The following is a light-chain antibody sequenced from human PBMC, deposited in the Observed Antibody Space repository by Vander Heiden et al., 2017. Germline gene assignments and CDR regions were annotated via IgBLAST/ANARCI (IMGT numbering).Light chain of an antibody. CDR2: KAS. V-gene: IGKV1-5*03. CDR3: QHYDSFPWT. CDR1: QSISSW. J-gene: IGKJ1*01. Sequence: DIQMTHSPSPLSASVGDRVTITCRASQSISSWLAWYQQKPRKAPKLLIYKASSLESGVPSRFSGSGSGTEFTITISSLQPDDFATYYCQHYDSFPWTFGQGTKVEIK.